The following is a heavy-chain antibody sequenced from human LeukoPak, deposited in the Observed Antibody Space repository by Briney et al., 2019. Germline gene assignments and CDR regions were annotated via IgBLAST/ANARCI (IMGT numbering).Heavy chain of an antibody. Sequence: SETLSLTCAVYGGSFSGYYWSWIRQPPGKGLEWIGYIYYSGSTNYNPSLKSRVTISVDTSKNQFSLKLSSVTAADTAVYYCARVGYYGSGSYYIDWFDPWGQGTLVTVSS. J-gene: IGHJ5*02. D-gene: IGHD3-10*01. V-gene: IGHV4-59*01. CDR2: IYYSGST. CDR1: GGSFSGYY. CDR3: ARVGYYGSGSYYIDWFDP.